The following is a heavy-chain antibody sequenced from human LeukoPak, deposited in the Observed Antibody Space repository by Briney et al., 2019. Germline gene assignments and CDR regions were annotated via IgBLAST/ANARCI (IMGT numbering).Heavy chain of an antibody. CDR1: GYTFTSYD. D-gene: IGHD6-6*01. CDR2: MNPNSGNT. CDR3: ARAQYSSSPPEGVDY. V-gene: IGHV1-8*02. J-gene: IGHJ4*02. Sequence: ASVKVSCKASGYTFTSYDINWVRQATGQGLEWMGWMNPNSGNTGYAQKFQGRVTMTRDTSISTAYMELSRLRSDDTAVYYCARAQYSSSPPEGVDYWGQGTLVTVSS.